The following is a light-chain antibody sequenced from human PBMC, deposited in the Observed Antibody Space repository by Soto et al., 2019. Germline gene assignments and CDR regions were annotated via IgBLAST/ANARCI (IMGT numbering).Light chain of an antibody. V-gene: IGKV3-11*01. Sequence: EIVMTQSPATLSVSPGERATLSCRASQSVSSYLAWYQQKPGQAPRLLIYGASTRATGVPARFSASGSGTDFTLTISSLEPEDFAVYYCQQRSNSFTFGGGTKVEIK. J-gene: IGKJ4*01. CDR2: GAS. CDR3: QQRSNSFT. CDR1: QSVSSY.